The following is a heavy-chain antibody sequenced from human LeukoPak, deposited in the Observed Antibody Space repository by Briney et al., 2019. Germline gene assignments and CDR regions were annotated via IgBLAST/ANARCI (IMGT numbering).Heavy chain of an antibody. CDR2: IIPIFGTA. CDR3: ARGYDSSGYYGI. D-gene: IGHD3-22*01. Sequence: RASVKVSCKASGGTFSSYAISWVRQAPGQGLEWMGGIIPIFGTANYAQKFQGRVTITADESTSTAYMELSSLRSEDTAVYYCARGYDSSGYYGIWGQGTMDTVSS. V-gene: IGHV1-69*01. CDR1: GGTFSSYA. J-gene: IGHJ3*02.